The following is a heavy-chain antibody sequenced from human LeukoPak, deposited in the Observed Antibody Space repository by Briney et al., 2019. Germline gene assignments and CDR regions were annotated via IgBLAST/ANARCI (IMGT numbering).Heavy chain of an antibody. V-gene: IGHV3-30*18. CDR3: AKSYGDYGYFDY. CDR2: ISYDGSNK. J-gene: IGHJ4*02. D-gene: IGHD4-17*01. Sequence: GGSLRLSCEASGFTFSTYGMHWVRQAPGKGLEWEAVISYDGSNKYYADSVKGRFTISRDNSKNTLYLQMNSLRAEDTAVYYCAKSYGDYGYFDYWGQGTLVTVSS. CDR1: GFTFSTYG.